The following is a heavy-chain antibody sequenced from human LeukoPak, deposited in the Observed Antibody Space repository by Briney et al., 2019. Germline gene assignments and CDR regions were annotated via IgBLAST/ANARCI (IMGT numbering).Heavy chain of an antibody. J-gene: IGHJ4*02. CDR2: VHDNERSA. CDR1: GFSFSGHW. D-gene: IGHD6-19*01. CDR3: AKGSGAVAATLFDY. Sequence: GGSLRLSCEGSGFSFSGHWMHWVRQAPGKGLVWVSRVHDNERSASYGDSVRGRFTISKDNARNILYLQMDSLRVEDTAVYYCAKGSGAVAATLFDYWGQGTLVTVSS. V-gene: IGHV3-74*01.